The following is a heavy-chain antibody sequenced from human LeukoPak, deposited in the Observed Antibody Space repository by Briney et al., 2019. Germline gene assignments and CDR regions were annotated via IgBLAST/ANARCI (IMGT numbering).Heavy chain of an antibody. CDR1: GFTFSRYS. CDR2: ISSGSSYV. J-gene: IGHJ3*02. CDR3: ARERPYGDYVGDAFDI. V-gene: IGHV3-21*01. D-gene: IGHD4-17*01. Sequence: VGSLRLSCAVSGFTFSRYSMNWVRRAPGKGLQWVSSISSGSSYVYYSDSVKGRFTISRDNAKNSLYLQMNSLRAEDTAVYYCARERPYGDYVGDAFDIWGQGTMVTVSS.